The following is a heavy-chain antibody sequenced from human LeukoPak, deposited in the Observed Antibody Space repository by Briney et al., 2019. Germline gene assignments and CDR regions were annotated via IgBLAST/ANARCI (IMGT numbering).Heavy chain of an antibody. CDR1: GGTFSSYA. Sequence: SVKVSCKASGGTFSSYAIIWVRQAPGQGLEWMGRIIPILGIANYAQKFQGRVTITADKSTSTAYMEPSSLRSEDTAVYYCARAWLGRGEMGFFDYWGQGTLVTVSS. D-gene: IGHD3-10*01. CDR2: IIPILGIA. CDR3: ARAWLGRGEMGFFDY. V-gene: IGHV1-69*04. J-gene: IGHJ4*02.